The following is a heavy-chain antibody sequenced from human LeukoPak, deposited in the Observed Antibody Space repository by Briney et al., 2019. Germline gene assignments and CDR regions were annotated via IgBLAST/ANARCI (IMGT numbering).Heavy chain of an antibody. V-gene: IGHV3-7*03. CDR3: VRNNAMDV. CDR2: VNRDGSET. J-gene: IGHJ6*02. D-gene: IGHD2-8*01. CDR1: GFTFSSYW. Sequence: GGSLRLSCEASGFTFSSYWMSWVRQVPGRGPEWVANVNRDGSETYYLDSVKGRFTISRDNAKNSLYLQMNSLRAEDTALYYCVRNNAMDVWGQGTTVIVSS.